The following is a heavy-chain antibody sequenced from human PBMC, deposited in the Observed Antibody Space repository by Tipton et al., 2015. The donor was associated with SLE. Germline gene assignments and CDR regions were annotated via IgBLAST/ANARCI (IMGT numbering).Heavy chain of an antibody. CDR3: ARPYLYSSSTDAFDI. Sequence: TLSLTCTVSGGSISSSSYYWGWIRQPPGKGLEWIGSFYYSGSTYYNPSLKSRVTISVDTSKNQFSLKLSSVTAADTAVYYCARPYLYSSSTDAFDIWGQGTMVTVSS. CDR1: GGSISSSSYY. V-gene: IGHV4-39*01. CDR2: FYYSGST. J-gene: IGHJ3*02. D-gene: IGHD6-13*01.